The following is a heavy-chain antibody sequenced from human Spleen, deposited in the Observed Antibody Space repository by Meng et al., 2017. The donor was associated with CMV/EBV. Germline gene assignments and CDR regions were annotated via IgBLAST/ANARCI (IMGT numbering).Heavy chain of an antibody. V-gene: IGHV1-46*01. D-gene: IGHD3-10*01. J-gene: IGHJ6*02. Sequence: ASVKVSCKASGYTFTSYYMHWVRQAPGQGLEWMGIINPSGGSTSYAQKFQGRVTMTRDTSTSTVYMELSSLGSEDTAVYYCARAPQGGSGGQNGAIGVGLSDGMDVWGQGTTVTVSS. CDR2: INPSGGST. CDR1: GYTFTSYY. CDR3: ARAPQGGSGGQNGAIGVGLSDGMDV.